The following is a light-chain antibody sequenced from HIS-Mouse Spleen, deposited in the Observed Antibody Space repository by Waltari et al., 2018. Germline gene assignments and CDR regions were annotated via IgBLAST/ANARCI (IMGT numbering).Light chain of an antibody. CDR3: AAWDDSLSGPV. V-gene: IGLV1-47*01. CDR1: SSTIGSNY. Sequence: QSVLTQPPSASGTPGQRVTIPCSESSSTIGSNYVYWYQQLPGTAPKLLIYRNNQRPSGVPDRFSGSKSGTSASLAISGLRSEDEADYYCAAWDDSLSGPVFGGGTKLTVL. J-gene: IGLJ3*02. CDR2: RNN.